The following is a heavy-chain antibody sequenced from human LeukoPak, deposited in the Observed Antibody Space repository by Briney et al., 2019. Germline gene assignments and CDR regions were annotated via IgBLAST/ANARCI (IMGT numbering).Heavy chain of an antibody. CDR1: GFTLSRYW. V-gene: IGHV3-74*01. CDR2: INSDGSTT. CDR3: ARDGGTGTTDY. Sequence: PGGSLRLSYAASGFTLSRYWMHWVRQAPGKGLVWVSRINSDGSTTNYADSVKGRFTISKDTAKNTLYLQMNSLRADDTAVYYCARDGGTGTTDYWGQGTLVTVSS. J-gene: IGHJ4*02. D-gene: IGHD1-1*01.